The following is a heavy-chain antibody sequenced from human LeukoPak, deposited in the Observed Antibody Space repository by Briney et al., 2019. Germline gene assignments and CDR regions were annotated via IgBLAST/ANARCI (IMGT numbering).Heavy chain of an antibody. CDR3: ARVLRYYYYMDV. Sequence: SETLSLTCTVSGGSISSYYWSWIRQPPGKGLEWIGYIYYSGSTNYNPSLKSRVTISVDTSKNQFSLKLSSVTAADTAVYYCARVLRYYYYMDVRGKGTTVTVSS. V-gene: IGHV4-59*01. CDR2: IYYSGST. CDR1: GGSISSYY. J-gene: IGHJ6*03.